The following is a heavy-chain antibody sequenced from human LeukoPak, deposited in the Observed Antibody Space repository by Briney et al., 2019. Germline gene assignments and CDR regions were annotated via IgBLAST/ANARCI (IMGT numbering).Heavy chain of an antibody. CDR1: GFTFSSYA. CDR2: IKNKADGGTT. Sequence: GGSLRLSCAASGFTFSSYAMSWVRQVPGKGLDWVGRIKNKADGGTTDYAAPVKGRFTISRDDSKNTLYLQMNSLKTEDTAVYYCTTDTYGGFDYWGQGTLVTVSS. CDR3: TTDTYGGFDY. D-gene: IGHD3-16*01. V-gene: IGHV3-15*01. J-gene: IGHJ4*02.